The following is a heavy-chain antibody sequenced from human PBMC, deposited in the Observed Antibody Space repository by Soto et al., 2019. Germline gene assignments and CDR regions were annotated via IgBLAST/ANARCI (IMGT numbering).Heavy chain of an antibody. Sequence: SETLSLTCAVSGGSISSSNWWSWVRQPPGKGLEWIGEIYHSGSTNYNPSLKSRVTISVDTSKNQFSLKVSSVTAADTAVYYCARSNPSRPDYWGQGTLVTVS. J-gene: IGHJ4*02. D-gene: IGHD6-6*01. CDR2: IYHSGST. CDR3: ARSNPSRPDY. V-gene: IGHV4-4*02. CDR1: GGSISSSNW.